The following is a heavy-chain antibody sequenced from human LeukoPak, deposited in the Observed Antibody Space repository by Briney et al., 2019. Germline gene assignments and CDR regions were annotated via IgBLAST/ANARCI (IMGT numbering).Heavy chain of an antibody. CDR3: ARERYGGNSVTAFDI. Sequence: SQTLSLTCAVSGGSISSGGYSWSWIRQPPGKGLEWIGYIYHSGSTCYNPSLKSRVTISVDRSKNQFSLKLSSVTAADTAVYYCARERYGGNSVTAFDIWGQGTMVTVSS. CDR1: GGSISSGGYS. CDR2: IYHSGST. V-gene: IGHV4-30-2*01. D-gene: IGHD4-23*01. J-gene: IGHJ3*02.